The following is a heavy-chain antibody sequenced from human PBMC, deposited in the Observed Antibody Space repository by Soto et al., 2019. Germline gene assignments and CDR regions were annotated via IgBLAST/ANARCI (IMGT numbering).Heavy chain of an antibody. CDR1: GFTFSNYG. CDR3: ARKGETRWFFDY. J-gene: IGHJ4*02. V-gene: IGHV3-23*01. CDR2: IRDSGRT. Sequence: EVQMLESGGGLVQPGGSLRLSCAASGFTFSNYGVTWVRQAPGKGLEGVSAIRDSGRTYYAGSVKGRFTISRDNSRNTVYLKMTSLRAGDTAVYYCARKGETRWFFDYWGQGTLVTVSS. D-gene: IGHD2-15*01.